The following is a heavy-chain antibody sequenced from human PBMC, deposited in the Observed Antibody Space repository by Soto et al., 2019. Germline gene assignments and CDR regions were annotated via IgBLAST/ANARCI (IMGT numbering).Heavy chain of an antibody. CDR3: AKVEVWQWLGHFDY. V-gene: IGHV3-30*18. CDR2: ISYDGSNK. J-gene: IGHJ4*02. D-gene: IGHD6-19*01. Sequence: QVQLVESGGGVVQPGRSLRLSCAASGFTFSSYGMHWVRQAPGKGLEWVAVISYDGSNKYYADSVKGLFTISRDNSKNTLYLQMNSLRAEDTAVYYCAKVEVWQWLGHFDYWGQGTLVTVSS. CDR1: GFTFSSYG.